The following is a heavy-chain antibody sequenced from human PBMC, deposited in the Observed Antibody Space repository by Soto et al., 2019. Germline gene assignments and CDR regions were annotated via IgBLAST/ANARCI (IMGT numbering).Heavy chain of an antibody. Sequence: ASVKISCKASGYTFTSYAMHWVRQAPGQRLEWMGWINAGNGNTKYSQKFQGRVTITRDTSASTAYMELSSLRSEDTAVYYCARPHDYGDYEDAFDIWGQGTMVTVSS. CDR3: ARPHDYGDYEDAFDI. V-gene: IGHV1-3*01. J-gene: IGHJ3*02. CDR1: GYTFTSYA. CDR2: INAGNGNT. D-gene: IGHD4-17*01.